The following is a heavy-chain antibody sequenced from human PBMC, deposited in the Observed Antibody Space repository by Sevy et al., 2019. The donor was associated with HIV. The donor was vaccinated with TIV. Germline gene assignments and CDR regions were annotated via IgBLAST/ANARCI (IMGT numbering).Heavy chain of an antibody. D-gene: IGHD3-3*01. CDR1: GFTFSNYG. CDR3: AKTFAIFGVLMSPDFDP. V-gene: IGHV3-33*06. Sequence: GGSLRLSCAASGFTFSNYGMHWVRQAPGKGLEWVAVIGYDGSYKYYADSVKGRFTMSRDNTKGTLYLQMNSLRAEDTAVYYCAKTFAIFGVLMSPDFDPWGQGTLVTVSS. CDR2: IGYDGSYK. J-gene: IGHJ5*02.